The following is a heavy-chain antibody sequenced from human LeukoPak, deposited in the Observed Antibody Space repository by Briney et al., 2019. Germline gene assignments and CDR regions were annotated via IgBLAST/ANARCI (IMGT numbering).Heavy chain of an antibody. V-gene: IGHV4-59*01. Sequence: SETLSLTCTVSGGSISSYYWSWLRQPPGKGLEWIGYIYYSGSTNYNPSLKSRVTISVDTSKNQFSLKLSSVTAADTAVYYCARGIGAPAAISPAYWGQGTLVTVSS. J-gene: IGHJ4*02. D-gene: IGHD2-2*02. CDR1: GGSISSYY. CDR2: IYYSGST. CDR3: ARGIGAPAAISPAY.